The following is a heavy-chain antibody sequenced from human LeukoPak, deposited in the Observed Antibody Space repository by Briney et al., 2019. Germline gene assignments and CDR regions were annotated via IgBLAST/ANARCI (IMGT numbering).Heavy chain of an antibody. CDR2: IIPIFGTA. V-gene: IGHV1-69*05. Sequence: ASVKVSCKASGGTFSSYAISWVRQAPGQGLEWMGRIIPIFGTANYAQKFQGRVTITTDESTSTAYMELSSLRSEDTAVYYCARDPWGYCSGGSCPSSLDYWGQGTLVTVSS. CDR3: ARDPWGYCSGGSCPSSLDY. J-gene: IGHJ4*02. CDR1: GGTFSSYA. D-gene: IGHD2-15*01.